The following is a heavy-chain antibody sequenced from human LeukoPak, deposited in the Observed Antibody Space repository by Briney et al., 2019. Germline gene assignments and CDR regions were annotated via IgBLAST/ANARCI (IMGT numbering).Heavy chain of an antibody. CDR1: GYTFTSYA. CDR2: INTNTGNP. V-gene: IGHV7-4-1*02. J-gene: IGHJ6*03. Sequence: ASVKVSCKASGYTFTSYAMNWVRQAPGQGLEWMGWINTNTGNPTYAQGFTGRLLFSLDTSVSTAYLQISSLKAEDTAVYYCARVWSVDGYSYGYDYYYMDVWGKGTTVTVSS. D-gene: IGHD5-18*01. CDR3: ARVWSVDGYSYGYDYYYMDV.